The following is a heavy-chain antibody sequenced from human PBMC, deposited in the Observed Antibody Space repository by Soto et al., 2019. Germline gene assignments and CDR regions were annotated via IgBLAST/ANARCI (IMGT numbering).Heavy chain of an antibody. Sequence: GASVKVSCKASGYTFTGYYMHWVRQAPGQGLEWMGWINPNSGGTNYAQKFQGWVTMTRDTSISTAYMELSRLRSDDTAVYYCARDYAGVVTEAYYYGMDVWGQGTTVTVSS. CDR1: GYTFTGYY. V-gene: IGHV1-2*04. CDR2: INPNSGGT. D-gene: IGHD2-15*01. J-gene: IGHJ6*02. CDR3: ARDYAGVVTEAYYYGMDV.